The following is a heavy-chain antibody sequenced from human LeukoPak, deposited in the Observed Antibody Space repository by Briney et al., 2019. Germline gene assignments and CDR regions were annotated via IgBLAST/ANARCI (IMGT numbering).Heavy chain of an antibody. Sequence: GGSLRLSCTASRLIFTNYYIHWVRQAPGKGLEWISRITTGGSNTLYADSVKGRFTISRDNARSTVALQMNSLRVEDTAVYYCATGGAQYYDYWGQGTVVTVSS. J-gene: IGHJ4*02. V-gene: IGHV3-74*01. D-gene: IGHD3-16*01. CDR3: ATGGAQYYDY. CDR2: ITTGGSNT. CDR1: RLIFTNYY.